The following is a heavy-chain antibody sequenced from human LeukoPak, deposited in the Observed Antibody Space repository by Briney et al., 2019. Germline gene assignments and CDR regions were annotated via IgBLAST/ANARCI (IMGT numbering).Heavy chain of an antibody. CDR1: GLTFSSYA. CDR2: ISYDGSNK. V-gene: IGHV3-30-3*01. J-gene: IGHJ6*02. Sequence: PGGSLRLSCAASGLTFSSYAMHWVRQAPGKGLEWVAVISYDGSNKYYADSVKGRFTISRDNSKNTLYLQMNSLRAEDTAVYYCARDHSGYCSGGSCYGRAYYYYGMDVWGQGTTVTVSS. D-gene: IGHD2-15*01. CDR3: ARDHSGYCSGGSCYGRAYYYYGMDV.